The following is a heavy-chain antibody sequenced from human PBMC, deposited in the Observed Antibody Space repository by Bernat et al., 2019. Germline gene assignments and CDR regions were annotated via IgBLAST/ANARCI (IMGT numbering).Heavy chain of an antibody. D-gene: IGHD3-3*01. Sequence: QVQLVQSGAEVKKPGSSVKVSCKASGGTFSSYTISWVRQAPGQGLEWMGRIIPILGIANYAQKFQGRVTITEDKSTSTAYMELSSLRSEDTAVYYCALITIFGGVDPYNWFDPWGQGTLVTVSS. J-gene: IGHJ5*02. CDR1: GGTFSSYT. CDR3: ALITIFGGVDPYNWFDP. CDR2: IIPILGIA. V-gene: IGHV1-69*02.